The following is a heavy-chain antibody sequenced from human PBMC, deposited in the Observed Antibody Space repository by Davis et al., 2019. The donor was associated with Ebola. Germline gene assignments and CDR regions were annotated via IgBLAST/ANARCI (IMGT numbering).Heavy chain of an antibody. CDR1: GFTFSSYW. CDR3: ALGIGQWLDNWFDP. D-gene: IGHD6-19*01. V-gene: IGHV3-30*03. J-gene: IGHJ5*02. CDR2: ISYDGSNK. Sequence: GGSLRLSCAASGFTFSSYWMNWVRQAPGKGLEWVAVISYDGSNKYYADSVKGRFTISRDNSKNTLYLQMNSLRAEDTAVYYCALGIGQWLDNWFDPWGQGTLVTVSS.